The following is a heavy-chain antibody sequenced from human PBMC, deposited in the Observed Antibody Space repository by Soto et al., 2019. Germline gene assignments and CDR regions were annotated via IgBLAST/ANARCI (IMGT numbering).Heavy chain of an antibody. Sequence: GESLKISCKGSGYSFTSYWIGWVRQMPGKGLEWMGIIYPGDSDTRYSPSFQGQVTISADKSISTAYLQWSSLKASDTAMYYCARRAAAAGTYEYNWFDPWGQGTLVTVSS. CDR3: ARRAAAAGTYEYNWFDP. D-gene: IGHD6-13*01. J-gene: IGHJ5*02. V-gene: IGHV5-51*01. CDR1: GYSFTSYW. CDR2: IYPGDSDT.